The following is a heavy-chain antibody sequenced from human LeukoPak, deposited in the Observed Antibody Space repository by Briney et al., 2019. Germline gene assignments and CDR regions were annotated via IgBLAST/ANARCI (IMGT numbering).Heavy chain of an antibody. V-gene: IGHV4-34*01. CDR1: GGSFSGYY. D-gene: IGHD2-15*01. Sequence: SETLSLTCAVYGGSFSGYYWSWIRRPPGKGLEWIGEINHSGSTNYNPSLKSRVTISVDTSKNQFSLKLSSVTAADTAVYYCARAGRIYEFDYWGQGTLVTVSS. J-gene: IGHJ4*02. CDR2: INHSGST. CDR3: ARAGRIYEFDY.